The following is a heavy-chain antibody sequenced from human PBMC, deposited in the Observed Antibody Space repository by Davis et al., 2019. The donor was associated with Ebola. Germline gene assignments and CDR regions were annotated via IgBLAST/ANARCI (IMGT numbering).Heavy chain of an antibody. CDR3: AREGSLLRYFDWLSSLYYYGMDV. CDR2: IKQDGSEK. V-gene: IGHV3-7*01. CDR1: GFTFSSYW. J-gene: IGHJ6*02. Sequence: AGSLRLSCAASGFTFSSYWMSWVRQAPGQGLEWVANIKQDGSEKYYVDSVKGRFTISRDNAKNSLYLQMNSLRAEDTAVYYCAREGSLLRYFDWLSSLYYYGMDVWGQGTTVTVSS. D-gene: IGHD3-9*01.